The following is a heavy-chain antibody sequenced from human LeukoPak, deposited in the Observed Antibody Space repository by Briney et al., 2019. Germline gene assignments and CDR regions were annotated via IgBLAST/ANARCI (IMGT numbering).Heavy chain of an antibody. CDR1: GGSISSYY. CDR3: ARGHYDFWSGYGPPDY. D-gene: IGHD3-3*01. J-gene: IGHJ4*02. CDR2: IYDSGST. V-gene: IGHV4-59*01. Sequence: SETLSLTCTVSGGSISSYYWSWIRQPPGKRLEWIGYIYDSGSTNYNPSLKSRVTISVDTSKNQLSLKLSSVTAADTAVYYCARGHYDFWSGYGPPDYWGQGTLVTVSS.